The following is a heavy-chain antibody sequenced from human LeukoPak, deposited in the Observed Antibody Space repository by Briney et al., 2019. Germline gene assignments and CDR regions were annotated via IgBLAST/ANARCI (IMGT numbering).Heavy chain of an antibody. J-gene: IGHJ4*02. V-gene: IGHV3-11*04. CDR2: ISSSGSTI. CDR1: GFTFSDYY. Sequence: GGFLRLSCAASGFTFSDYYMSWIRQAPGKGLEWVSYISSSGSTIYYADSVKGRFTISRDNAKNSLYLQMNSLRAEDTAVYYCARVANPYYDFHYWGQGTLVTVSS. D-gene: IGHD3-3*01. CDR3: ARVANPYYDFHY.